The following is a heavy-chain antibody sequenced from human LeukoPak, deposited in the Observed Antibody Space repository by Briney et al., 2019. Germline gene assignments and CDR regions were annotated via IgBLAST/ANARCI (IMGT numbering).Heavy chain of an antibody. CDR3: ARGSSSWYPEDH. Sequence: GGSLRLSCAASGFTFSSYAMHWVRQAPGKGLEWVAVISYDGSNKYYADSVKGRFTISRDNSKNTLYLQMNSLRAEDTAVYYCARGSSSWYPEDHWGQGTLVTVSS. CDR1: GFTFSSYA. J-gene: IGHJ4*02. V-gene: IGHV3-30-3*01. D-gene: IGHD6-13*01. CDR2: ISYDGSNK.